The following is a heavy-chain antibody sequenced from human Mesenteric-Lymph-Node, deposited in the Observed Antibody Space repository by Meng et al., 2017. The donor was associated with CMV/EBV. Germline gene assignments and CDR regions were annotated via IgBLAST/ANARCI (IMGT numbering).Heavy chain of an antibody. J-gene: IGHJ6*02. V-gene: IGHV1-18*01. Sequence: ASVKVSCKASGYTFTSYGISWVRQAPGQGLEWMGWISAYNGNTNYAQKLQGRVTMTTDTSTSTAYMELRSLRSDDTAVYYCARGLLRSFDPPYGMDVWGQGTTVTVSS. CDR2: ISAYNGNT. CDR3: ARGLLRSFDPPYGMDV. CDR1: GYTFTSYG. D-gene: IGHD3-9*01.